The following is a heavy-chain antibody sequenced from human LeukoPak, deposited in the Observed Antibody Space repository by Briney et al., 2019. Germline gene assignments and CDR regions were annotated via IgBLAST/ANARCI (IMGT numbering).Heavy chain of an antibody. CDR3: ARDICQNDILTGYYRYWFDP. CDR1: GYTFTSYG. V-gene: IGHV1-18*01. Sequence: ASVKVSFNASGYTFTSYGISWVRQAPGQGLEWMGWISAYNGNTNYAQKLQGRVTMTTDTSTSTAYMVLRSLRSDDTAVYYCARDICQNDILTGYYRYWFDPWGQGTLVTVSS. D-gene: IGHD3-9*01. CDR2: ISAYNGNT. J-gene: IGHJ5*02.